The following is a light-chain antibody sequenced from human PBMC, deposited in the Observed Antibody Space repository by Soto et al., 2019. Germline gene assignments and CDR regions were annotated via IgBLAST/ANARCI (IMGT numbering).Light chain of an antibody. V-gene: IGLV2-14*01. CDR1: SSDVGGYNS. CDR2: EVY. Sequence: QSALTQPASVSGSPGQSITISCTGTSSDVGGYNSVCWHQQHPGKAPKLMIYEVYNRPSGVSDRFSASKSGNTASLTISGLQADDEADYYCSANAGGSTLVFGGGTKLTVL. CDR3: SANAGGSTLV. J-gene: IGLJ2*01.